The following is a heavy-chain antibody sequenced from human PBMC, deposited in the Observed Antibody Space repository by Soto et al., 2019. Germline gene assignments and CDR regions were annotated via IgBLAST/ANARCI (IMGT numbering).Heavy chain of an antibody. D-gene: IGHD3-9*01. CDR3: AKARYFDWLPPSDFDY. J-gene: IGHJ4*02. V-gene: IGHV3-23*01. CDR1: GFTFSSYA. CDR2: ISGSGGST. Sequence: PGGSLRLSCAASGFTFSSYAMSWVRQAPGKGLEWVSAISGSGGSTYYADSVKGRFTISRDNSKNTLYLQMNSLRAEDTAVYYCAKARYFDWLPPSDFDYWGQGTLVTVSS.